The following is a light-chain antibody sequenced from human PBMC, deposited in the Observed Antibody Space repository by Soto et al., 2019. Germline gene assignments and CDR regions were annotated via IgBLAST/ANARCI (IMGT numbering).Light chain of an antibody. J-gene: IGKJ4*01. Sequence: EIVLTQSLATLSLSPGERATLSYGASQSVSSYLAWYQQKPGQAPRLLIYDASNRATGIPARFSGSGSGTDFTLTISSLEPEDFAVYYCQQRSNWPLTFGGGTKVDIK. V-gene: IGKV3-11*01. CDR2: DAS. CDR3: QQRSNWPLT. CDR1: QSVSSY.